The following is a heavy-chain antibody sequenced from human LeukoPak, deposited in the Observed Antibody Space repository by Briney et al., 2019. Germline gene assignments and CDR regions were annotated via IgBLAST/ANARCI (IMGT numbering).Heavy chain of an antibody. D-gene: IGHD5-18*01. CDR3: ARASGYSHTGGYYQH. CDR2: ISCDGINK. CDR1: GFIFSNYA. J-gene: IGHJ1*01. Sequence: PGGSLRLSCVASGFIFSNYAMYWVRQAPGKGLEWVAVISCDGINKYYADSVKGRFSISRDNSKNTLDLQMSSLRVEDTAVYYCARASGYSHTGGYYQHWGQGTLVTASS. V-gene: IGHV3-30-3*01.